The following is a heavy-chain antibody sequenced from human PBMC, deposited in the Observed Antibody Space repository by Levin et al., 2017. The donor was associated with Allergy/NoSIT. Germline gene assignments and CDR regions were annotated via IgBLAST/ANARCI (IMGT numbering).Heavy chain of an antibody. CDR3: GKDQAARGNGMDV. CDR1: GFTFSTHA. Sequence: QPGGSLRLSCAASGFTFSTHAMNWVRQAPGKGLEWVSGTSGSGSDTNYADSVKGRFAVSRDNSKNMLYLQMTNLRAEDTAVYYCGKDQAARGNGMDVWGQGTTVTVSS. J-gene: IGHJ6*02. D-gene: IGHD2-15*01. V-gene: IGHV3-23*01. CDR2: TSGSGSDT.